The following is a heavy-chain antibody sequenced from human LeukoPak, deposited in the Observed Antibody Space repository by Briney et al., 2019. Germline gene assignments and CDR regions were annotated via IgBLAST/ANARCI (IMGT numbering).Heavy chain of an antibody. CDR1: GYTFTSYG. CDR2: ISAYNGNT. Sequence: ASVKVSCKASGYTFTSYGISWVRQAPGQGLEWMGWISAYNGNTNYAQKLQGRVTMTTDTSTSTACMEVRSLRSDDTAVYYCALGGGSSWYRYFDYWGQGTLVTVSS. CDR3: ALGGGSSWYRYFDY. J-gene: IGHJ4*02. V-gene: IGHV1-18*01. D-gene: IGHD6-13*01.